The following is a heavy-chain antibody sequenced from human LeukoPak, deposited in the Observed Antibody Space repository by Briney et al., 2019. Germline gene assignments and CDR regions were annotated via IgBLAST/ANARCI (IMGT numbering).Heavy chain of an antibody. CDR3: AKGPLSHFDS. CDR1: GGTFSSHD. V-gene: IGHV1-69*06. CDR2: IMPMFGKT. J-gene: IGHJ4*02. Sequence: GASVKVSCKASGGTFSSHDISWVRQAPGQGLEWMGGIMPMFGKTNYAQKFQGRVTTTADKATSTAYMELSSLRSEDTAEYYCAKGPLSHFDSWGQGTLVTVSS. D-gene: IGHD2/OR15-2a*01.